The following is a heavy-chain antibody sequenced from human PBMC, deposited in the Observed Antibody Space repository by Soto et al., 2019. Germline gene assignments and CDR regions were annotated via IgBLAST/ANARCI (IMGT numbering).Heavy chain of an antibody. D-gene: IGHD6-6*01. CDR2: MNPNSGNT. J-gene: IGHJ6*02. CDR3: ASGHQGNIAARPGAWGDYYYYGMDV. Sequence: ASVKVSCKASGYTFTSYDINWVRQATGQGLEWMGWMNPNSGNTGYAQKFQGRVTMTRNTSISTAYMELSSLRSEDTAVYYCASGHQGNIAARPGAWGDYYYYGMDVWGQGTTVTVSS. CDR1: GYTFTSYD. V-gene: IGHV1-8*01.